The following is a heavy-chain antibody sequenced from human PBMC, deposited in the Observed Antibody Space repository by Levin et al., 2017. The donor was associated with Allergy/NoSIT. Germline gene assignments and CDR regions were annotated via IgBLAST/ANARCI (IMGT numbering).Heavy chain of an antibody. J-gene: IGHJ4*02. V-gene: IGHV4-34*01. CDR3: ARTRRVSRGIMIMSYLDK. CDR1: GGSFSPYF. Sequence: ASETLSLTCAIYGGSFSPYFWSWIRQSPGKGLEWIGEINQSGSTNYNPPLKSRVTISVDTSKNQFSLKLTSVTAADTAVYFCARTRRVSRGIMIMSYLDKWGQGILVTVSS. D-gene: IGHD3-10*01. CDR2: INQSGST.